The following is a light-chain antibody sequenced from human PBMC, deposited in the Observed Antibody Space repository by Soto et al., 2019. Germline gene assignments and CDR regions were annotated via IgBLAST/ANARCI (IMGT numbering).Light chain of an antibody. V-gene: IGKV1-33*01. Sequence: DIQMTQSPSSLSASVGDRVTITCQASQDIRRSLNWYQQKPGKAPNLLIYEASNLEIGVPSRFSGSGSGALFALTISSLQPEDFATYYCHQYDNLPWTFGQGTRVEIK. J-gene: IGKJ1*01. CDR2: EAS. CDR1: QDIRRS. CDR3: HQYDNLPWT.